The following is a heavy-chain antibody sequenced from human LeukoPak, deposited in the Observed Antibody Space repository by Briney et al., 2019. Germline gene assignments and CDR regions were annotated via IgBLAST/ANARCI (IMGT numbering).Heavy chain of an antibody. D-gene: IGHD2-21*02. J-gene: IGHJ4*02. CDR3: ARRRVTDFYYFDY. V-gene: IGHV4-39*07. Sequence: SETLSLTCTVSGGSISSYYWGWIRQPPGKGLEWIGSIYYSGSTYYNPSLKSRVTVSVDTSKNQFSLKLSSVTAADTAVYYCARRRVTDFYYFDYWGQGTLVTVSS. CDR2: IYYSGST. CDR1: GGSISSYY.